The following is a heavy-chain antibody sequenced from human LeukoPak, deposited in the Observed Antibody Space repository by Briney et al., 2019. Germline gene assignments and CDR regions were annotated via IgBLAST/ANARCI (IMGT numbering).Heavy chain of an antibody. CDR2: IYSGGST. V-gene: IGHV3-53*01. CDR3: ARDRYGDYFDY. Sequence: GGSLRLSCAASGFTVGSNYMSWVRQAPGKGLEWVSVIYSGGSTYYADSVKGRFTISRDNSKNTLYLQMNSLRAEDTAVYYCARDRYGDYFDYWGQGTLVTVSS. D-gene: IGHD4-17*01. CDR1: GFTVGSNY. J-gene: IGHJ4*02.